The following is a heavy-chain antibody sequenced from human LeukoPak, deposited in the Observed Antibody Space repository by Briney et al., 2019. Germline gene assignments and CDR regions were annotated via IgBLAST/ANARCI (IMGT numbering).Heavy chain of an antibody. CDR1: GYSFTSYW. J-gene: IGHJ5*02. Sequence: GESLKISCKGSGYSFTSYWIGWVRQMPGKGLEWMGIIYPGDSDTRYSPSFQGQVTISADKSISTAYLQWSSLNASDTAMYYCARRGSINWNDERDNWFDPWGQGTLVTVSS. V-gene: IGHV5-51*01. CDR2: IYPGDSDT. D-gene: IGHD1-1*01. CDR3: ARRGSINWNDERDNWFDP.